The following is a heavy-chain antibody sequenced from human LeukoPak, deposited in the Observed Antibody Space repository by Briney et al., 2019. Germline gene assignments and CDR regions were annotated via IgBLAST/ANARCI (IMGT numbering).Heavy chain of an antibody. V-gene: IGHV3-23*01. D-gene: IGHD1-26*01. Sequence: GGSLRLSCAASGFTFSSYAMSWVRQAPGKGLEWVSAISGSGGNTYYADSVKGRFTISRDNSKNTLYLQMNSLTAEDTAVYYCAKTRSGTTNWFDPWGQGTLVTVSS. CDR1: GFTFSSYA. CDR3: AKTRSGTTNWFDP. J-gene: IGHJ5*02. CDR2: ISGSGGNT.